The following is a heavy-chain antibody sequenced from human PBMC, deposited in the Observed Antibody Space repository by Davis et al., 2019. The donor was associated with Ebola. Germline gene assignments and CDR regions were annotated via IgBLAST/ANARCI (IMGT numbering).Heavy chain of an antibody. J-gene: IGHJ5*02. Sequence: GESLKISCAASGFTFSSYAMSWVRQAPGKGLEWVSAISGSGGSTYYADSVKGRFTISRDNAKNPLYLQMNSLRAEDTAVYYCARDGVENWFDPWGQGTMVTVSS. D-gene: IGHD3-10*01. V-gene: IGHV3-23*01. CDR2: ISGSGGST. CDR1: GFTFSSYA. CDR3: ARDGVENWFDP.